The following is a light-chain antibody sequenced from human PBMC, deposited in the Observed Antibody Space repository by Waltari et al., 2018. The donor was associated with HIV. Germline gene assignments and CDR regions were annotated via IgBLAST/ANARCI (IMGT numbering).Light chain of an antibody. V-gene: IGLV7-46*01. CDR1: PCAVTRGNS. J-gene: IGLJ2*01. CDR2: DTS. Sequence: QAVVTQEHSLTVSPGGTVTLTCASSPCAVTRGNSPYWFQRRPGQAPTTLLFDTSNRHSWTPARVSGSLLGGKAALTLSGAQFEDEADYFCLLSFNGVVVFGGGTSLTVL. CDR3: LLSFNGVVV.